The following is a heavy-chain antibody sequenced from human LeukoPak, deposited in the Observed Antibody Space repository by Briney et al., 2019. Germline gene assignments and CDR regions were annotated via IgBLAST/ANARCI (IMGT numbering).Heavy chain of an antibody. V-gene: IGHV3-23*01. CDR1: GFTSSSYA. CDR2: ISGSGGST. Sequence: GGSLRLSCAASGFTSSSYAMSWVRQAPGKGLEWVSAISGSGGSTYYADSVKGRFTISRDNSKNTLYLQMNSLRAEDTAVYYCAKDLRLGELSLSYFDYWGQGTLVTVSS. CDR3: AKDLRLGELSLSYFDY. D-gene: IGHD3-16*02. J-gene: IGHJ4*02.